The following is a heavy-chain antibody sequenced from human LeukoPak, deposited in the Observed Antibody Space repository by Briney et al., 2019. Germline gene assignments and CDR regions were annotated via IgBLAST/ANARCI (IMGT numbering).Heavy chain of an antibody. J-gene: IGHJ4*02. Sequence: PGGSLRLSCAVSGFTFSSYTMNWVRQAPGKGLEWVSYISSGSIAIHFADSVKGRFTISRDNAKNSLYLQMNSLRAEDTAVYYCARDRGRYFDYWGQGALVTVSS. CDR2: ISSGSIAI. CDR3: ARDRGRYFDY. CDR1: GFTFSSYT. V-gene: IGHV3-48*04.